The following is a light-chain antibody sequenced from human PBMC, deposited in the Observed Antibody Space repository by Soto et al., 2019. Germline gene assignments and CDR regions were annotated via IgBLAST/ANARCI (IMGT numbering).Light chain of an antibody. V-gene: IGKV3-15*01. CDR3: QHFTTWPPT. Sequence: LVMTLSPDTLSVSPGETATLSCRASQSVSTNLAWYQQKPGQPPRLLIYGASTRAAGIPARFSGSGSGTEFTLTISSLQPEDSAVYYCQHFTTWPPTFGQGAKVEI. CDR2: GAS. J-gene: IGKJ1*01. CDR1: QSVSTN.